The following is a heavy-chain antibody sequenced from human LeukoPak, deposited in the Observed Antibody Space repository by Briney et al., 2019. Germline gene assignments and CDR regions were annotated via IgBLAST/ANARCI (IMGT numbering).Heavy chain of an antibody. V-gene: IGHV1-18*01. D-gene: IGHD3-10*01. J-gene: IGHJ5*02. CDR3: ARDLLLSSVFDP. CDR1: GYTFSGYG. Sequence: ASVKVSCKASGYTFSGYGINWVRQAPGQGLEWMGWISSYDGNTNYAQKLQGRVTMTTDTSTSTAYMELRTLRSDDTAMYYCARDLLLSSVFDPWGQGTLVTASS. CDR2: ISSYDGNT.